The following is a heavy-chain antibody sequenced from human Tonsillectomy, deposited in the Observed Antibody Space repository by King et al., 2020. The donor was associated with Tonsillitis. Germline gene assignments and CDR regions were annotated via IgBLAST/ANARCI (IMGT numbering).Heavy chain of an antibody. CDR1: GGSISSSDHY. Sequence: QLQESGPGVVKPSETLSLTCTVSGGSISSSDHYWAWIRQPPGKGLEWIGYLYYSGTIFYNPSLKSRITISGGTSENRFSLKLGSVTAADAAVYFCARSVSGSFDYWGQGALVTVSS. V-gene: IGHV4-39*01. CDR2: LYYSGTI. CDR3: ARSVSGSFDY. D-gene: IGHD1-26*01. J-gene: IGHJ4*02.